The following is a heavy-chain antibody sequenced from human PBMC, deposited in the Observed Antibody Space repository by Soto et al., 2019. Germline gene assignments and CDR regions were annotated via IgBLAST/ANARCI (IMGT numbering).Heavy chain of an antibody. CDR3: ARGYYYDSSGYYHTGMVDY. CDR1: GFTVSSNY. CDR2: IYGGGST. D-gene: IGHD3-22*01. J-gene: IGHJ4*02. V-gene: IGHV3-53*01. Sequence: GSLRLSCAASGFTVSSNYMSWVRQAPGKGLEWVSVIYGGGSTYYADSVKGRFTLSRDSSKNTLYLQMNSLRAEDTAVYYCARGYYYDSSGYYHTGMVDYWGQGTMVTVYS.